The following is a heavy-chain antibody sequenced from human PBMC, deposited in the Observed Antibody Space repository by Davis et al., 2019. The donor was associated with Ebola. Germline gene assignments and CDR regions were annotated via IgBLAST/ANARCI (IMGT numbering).Heavy chain of an antibody. J-gene: IGHJ6*03. CDR3: ARRERGELLPYYYYYYMDV. CDR1: GYSFTSYW. D-gene: IGHD1-26*01. Sequence: PGGSLRLSCKGSGYSFTSYWIGWVRQIPGKGLEWMGIIYPGDSDTGYSPSFQGQVTISADKSISTAYLQWSNLKASDTAMYYCARRERGELLPYYYYYYMDVWGKGTTVTVSS. V-gene: IGHV5-51*01. CDR2: IYPGDSDT.